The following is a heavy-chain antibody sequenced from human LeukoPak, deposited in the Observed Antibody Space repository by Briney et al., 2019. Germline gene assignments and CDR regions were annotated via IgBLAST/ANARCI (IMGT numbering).Heavy chain of an antibody. J-gene: IGHJ4*02. CDR2: IRYDENDK. D-gene: IGHD3-22*01. CDR1: GFTFSSYG. V-gene: IGHV3-30*02. Sequence: GGSLRLSCAASGFTFSSYGMHWVRQAPGKGLEWMAFIRYDENDKYYADSVKGRFTISRDNSKNTLYLQMNSLRAEDTAVYYCAKDPRDSSGYYDDYWGQGTLVTVSS. CDR3: AKDPRDSSGYYDDY.